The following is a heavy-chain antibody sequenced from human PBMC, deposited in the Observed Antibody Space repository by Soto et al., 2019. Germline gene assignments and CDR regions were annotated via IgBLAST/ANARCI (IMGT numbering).Heavy chain of an antibody. J-gene: IGHJ5*02. Sequence: PGGSLRLSCAASGFTFSSYSMNWVRQAPGKGLEWVSSISSSSSYIYYADSVKGRFTISRDNAKNSLYLQMNSLRAEDTAVYYCARDLDSTTSRCFDPWGQGTLVTVSS. CDR3: ARDLDSTTSRCFDP. CDR2: ISSSSSYI. D-gene: IGHD3-3*01. CDR1: GFTFSSYS. V-gene: IGHV3-21*01.